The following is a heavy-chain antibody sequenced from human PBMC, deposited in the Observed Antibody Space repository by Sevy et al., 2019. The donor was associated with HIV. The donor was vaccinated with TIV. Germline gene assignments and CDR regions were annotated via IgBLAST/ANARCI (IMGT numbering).Heavy chain of an antibody. V-gene: IGHV3-23*01. D-gene: IGHD6-25*01. Sequence: GGSLRLSCASSGFTFISHPMTWVRQAPGKGLEWVASISSSGGSTYYADSVKGRFTISRDNSKKMVDLQMNSLGVADTAVYFCAKEDFRGFDAWGRGTLVTVSS. CDR3: AKEDFRGFDA. CDR1: GFTFISHP. J-gene: IGHJ5*02. CDR2: ISSSGGST.